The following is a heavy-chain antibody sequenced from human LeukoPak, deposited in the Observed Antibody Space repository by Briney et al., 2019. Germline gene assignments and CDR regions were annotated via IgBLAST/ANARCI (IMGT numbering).Heavy chain of an antibody. CDR2: IYHSGST. V-gene: IGHV4-30-2*01. D-gene: IGHD1-1*01. Sequence: SETLSLTCTVSGGSISSGGYYWSWIRQPPGKGLEWIGYIYHSGSTYYNPSLKSRVTISVDRSKNQFSLKLSSVTAADTAVYYCARGPVTYGVQGTYYFDYWGQGTLVTVSS. CDR3: ARGPVTYGVQGTYYFDY. J-gene: IGHJ4*02. CDR1: GGSISSGGYY.